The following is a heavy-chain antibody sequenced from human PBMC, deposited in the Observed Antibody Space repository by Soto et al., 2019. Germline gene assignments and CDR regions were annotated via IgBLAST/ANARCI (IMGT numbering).Heavy chain of an antibody. CDR1: GFTFSSYG. V-gene: IGHV3-30*18. CDR3: AKAAGSYDYDILAGSGYGMDV. D-gene: IGHD3-9*01. CDR2: ISYDGSNK. Sequence: QVQLVESGGGVVQPGRSLRLSCAASGFTFSSYGMHWVRQAPGKGLEWVAVISYDGSNKYYADSVKGRFTISRDNSKNTLYMQMNSLRGEDTAVYYCAKAAGSYDYDILAGSGYGMDVWGQGTTVTVSS. J-gene: IGHJ6*02.